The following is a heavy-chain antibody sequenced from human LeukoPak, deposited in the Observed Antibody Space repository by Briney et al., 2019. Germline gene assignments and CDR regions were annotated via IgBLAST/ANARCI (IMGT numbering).Heavy chain of an antibody. D-gene: IGHD3-22*01. CDR1: GGTFSSYA. V-gene: IGHV1-69*05. Sequence: SVKVSCKASGGTFSSYAISWVRQAPGQGLEWMGRIIPIFGTANYAQKFQGRVTITTDESTSTAYMELSSLRSEDTAVYYCARGGGHYYDSSGYYFDAFDIWGQGTMVTVSS. J-gene: IGHJ3*02. CDR2: IIPIFGTA. CDR3: ARGGGHYYDSSGYYFDAFDI.